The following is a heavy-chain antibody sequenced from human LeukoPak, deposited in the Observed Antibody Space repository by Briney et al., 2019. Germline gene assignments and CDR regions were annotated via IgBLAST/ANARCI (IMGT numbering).Heavy chain of an antibody. J-gene: IGHJ6*02. Sequence: GGSLRLSCAASGFTFSSYWMSWVRQAPGKGLEWVANIKQDGSEKYYGDSVKGRFTISRDNAKNSLSLQMNSLRAEDTAVYYCARVSDYDFWALPSGIDVWGHGTTVTASS. CDR3: ARVSDYDFWALPSGIDV. V-gene: IGHV3-7*01. CDR1: GFTFSSYW. D-gene: IGHD3-3*01. CDR2: IKQDGSEK.